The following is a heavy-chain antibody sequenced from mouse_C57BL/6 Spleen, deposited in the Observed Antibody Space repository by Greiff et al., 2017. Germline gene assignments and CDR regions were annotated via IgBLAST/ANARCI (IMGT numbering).Heavy chain of an antibody. J-gene: IGHJ4*01. CDR1: GYTFTSYW. CDR2: INPSNGGT. Sequence: QVQLQQPGTELVKPGASVKLSCKASGYTFTSYWMHWVKQRPGQGLEWIGNINPSNGGTNYNEKFKSKATLTVDKSSSTVYMQLSSLTSEDSAVYYCASERGNYEAMDYWGQGTSVTVSS. CDR3: ASERGNYEAMDY. D-gene: IGHD2-1*01. V-gene: IGHV1-53*01.